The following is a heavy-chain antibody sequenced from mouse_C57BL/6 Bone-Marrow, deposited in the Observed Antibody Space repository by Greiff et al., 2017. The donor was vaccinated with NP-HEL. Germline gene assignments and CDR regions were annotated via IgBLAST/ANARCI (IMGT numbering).Heavy chain of an antibody. V-gene: IGHV14-4*01. D-gene: IGHD1-1*01. CDR3: TTYYGSPWFAY. CDR1: GFNIKDDY. CDR2: LDPENGDT. J-gene: IGHJ3*01. Sequence: VQLQQSGAELVRPGASVKLSCTASGFNIKDDYMHWVKQRPEQGLEWIGWLDPENGDTEYASKFQGQATIPADTSSNTAYLQLSSLTSEDTAVYYCTTYYGSPWFAYWGQVTLVTVSA.